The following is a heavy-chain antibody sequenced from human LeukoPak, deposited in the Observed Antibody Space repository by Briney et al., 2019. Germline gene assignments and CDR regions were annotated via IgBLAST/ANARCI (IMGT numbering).Heavy chain of an antibody. J-gene: IGHJ4*02. CDR1: GVTVSSTY. D-gene: IGHD1-26*01. Sequence: PGGSLRLSCAASGVTVSSTYMSWVRQAPGKGREWVSVIYSGAGTYYADSVKGRFTISRDNSENTLHLQMNSLRAEDTAVYYCARVGSGNYYKYFEYWGQGTLVTVSS. CDR2: IYSGAGT. V-gene: IGHV3-53*01. CDR3: ARVGSGNYYKYFEY.